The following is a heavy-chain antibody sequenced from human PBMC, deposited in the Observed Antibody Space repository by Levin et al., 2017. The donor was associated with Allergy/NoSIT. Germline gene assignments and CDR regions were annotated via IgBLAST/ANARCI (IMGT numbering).Heavy chain of an antibody. CDR3: ATAQIEGATPDDY. D-gene: IGHD1-26*01. Sequence: PGESLKISCKVSGYTLTELSMHWVRQAPGKGLEWMGGFDPEDGETIYAQKFQGRVTMTEDTSTDTAYMELSSLRSEDTAVYYCATAQIEGATPDDYWGQGTLVTVSS. CDR1: GYTLTELS. CDR2: FDPEDGET. V-gene: IGHV1-24*01. J-gene: IGHJ4*02.